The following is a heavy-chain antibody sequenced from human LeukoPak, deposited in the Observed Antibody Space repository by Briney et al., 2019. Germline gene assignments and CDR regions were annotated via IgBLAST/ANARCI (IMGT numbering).Heavy chain of an antibody. CDR2: IYYSGST. V-gene: IGHV4-39*01. CDR3: ARRSGSYPPRYFDL. CDR1: GGSISSSSYY. J-gene: IGHJ2*01. D-gene: IGHD1-26*01. Sequence: PSETLSLTCTVSGGSISSSSYYWGWIRQPPGKGLEWIGSIYYSGSTYDNPSLKSRVTISVDTSKNQFSLKLSSVTAADTAVYYCARRSGSYPPRYFDLWGRGTLVTVSS.